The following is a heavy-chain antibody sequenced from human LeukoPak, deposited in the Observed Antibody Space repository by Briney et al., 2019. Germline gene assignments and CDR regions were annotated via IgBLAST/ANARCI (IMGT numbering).Heavy chain of an antibody. V-gene: IGHV3-30*03. Sequence: GRSLRLSCAASGFTFSSYCMHWVRQAPGKGLEWVAVITYDGSNKYYADSVKGRFTISRDNSKNTLYLQMNSLRAEDTAVYYCARPEKGRGYSYGPGSMDVWGQGSTVTVSS. J-gene: IGHJ6*02. CDR2: ITYDGSNK. D-gene: IGHD5-18*01. CDR1: GFTFSSYC. CDR3: ARPEKGRGYSYGPGSMDV.